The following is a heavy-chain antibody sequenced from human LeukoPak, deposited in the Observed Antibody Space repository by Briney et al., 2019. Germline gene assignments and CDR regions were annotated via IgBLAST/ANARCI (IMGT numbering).Heavy chain of an antibody. CDR2: IYYSGST. V-gene: IGHV4-59*01. D-gene: IGHD2-2*01. J-gene: IGHJ4*02. CDR3: ARARSANYCSSTSCHLPKTYYFDY. CDR1: GGSISSYY. Sequence: SEALSLTCTVSGGSISSYYWSWIRQPPGKGLEWIGYIYYSGSTNYNPSLKSLVTISVDTSKNQFSLRLSSVTAADTAVYYCARARSANYCSSTSCHLPKTYYFDYWGQGTLVTVSS.